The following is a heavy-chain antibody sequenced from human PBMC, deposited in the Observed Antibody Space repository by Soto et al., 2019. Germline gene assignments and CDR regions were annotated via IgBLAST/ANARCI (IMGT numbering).Heavy chain of an antibody. CDR1: GYTFTGYY. CDR2: INPNSGGT. J-gene: IGHJ4*02. CDR3: ARSGVRFLEWLLSVPDY. Sequence: ASVKVSCKASGYTFTGYYMHWVRQAPGQGLEWMGWINPNSGGTNYAQKFQGRVTMTRDTSISTAYMELSRLRSDDTAVYYCARSGVRFLEWLLSVPDYWGQGALVTVSS. V-gene: IGHV1-2*02. D-gene: IGHD3-3*01.